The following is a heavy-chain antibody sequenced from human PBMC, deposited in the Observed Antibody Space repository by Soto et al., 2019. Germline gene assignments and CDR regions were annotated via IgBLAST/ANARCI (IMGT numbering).Heavy chain of an antibody. CDR2: IYYKGST. CDR1: NYSVTTTSYY. CDR3: ARGFDWFYFDY. V-gene: IGHV4-39*01. Sequence: SETLSLTCTVSNYSVTTTSYYWGWIRQPPGKGLEWIGSIYYKGSTYYNPSLKSRVTMSADTSKNQFSLMLSSVTAADTAVYFCARGFDWFYFDYWGQGALVTV. D-gene: IGHD3-9*01. J-gene: IGHJ4*02.